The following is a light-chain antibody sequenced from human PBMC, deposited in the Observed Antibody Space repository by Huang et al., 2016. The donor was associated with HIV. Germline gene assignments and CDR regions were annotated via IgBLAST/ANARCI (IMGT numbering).Light chain of an antibody. V-gene: IGKV4-1*01. J-gene: IGKJ5*01. CDR1: QSVVYSSSNRNY. Sequence: DIVMTQSPDSLAVSLGERATINCKSSQSVVYSSSNRNYLAWYQQRPGQPPKVLISWASTRGSGVPERVSGSGSGTDFTLTICSLQAEDVAVYYCQQYSTTPPTCGQGTRLEIK. CDR3: QQYSTTPPT. CDR2: WAS.